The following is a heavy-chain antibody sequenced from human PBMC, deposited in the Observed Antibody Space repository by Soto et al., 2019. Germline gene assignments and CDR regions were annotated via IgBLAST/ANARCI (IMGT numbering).Heavy chain of an antibody. V-gene: IGHV3-23*01. D-gene: IGHD3-3*01. CDR3: APRHGITIFGVASNWFDP. CDR1: GFTFSSYA. Sequence: PGGSLRLSCAASGFTFSSYAMSWVRQAPGKGLEWVSAISGSGGSTYYADSVKGRFTISRDNSKNTLYLQMNSLRAEDTAVYYCAPRHGITIFGVASNWFDPWGQGTLVTVSS. CDR2: ISGSGGST. J-gene: IGHJ5*02.